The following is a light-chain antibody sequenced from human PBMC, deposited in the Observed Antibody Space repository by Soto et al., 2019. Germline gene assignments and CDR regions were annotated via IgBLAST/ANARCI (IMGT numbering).Light chain of an antibody. CDR3: QQYYGPPLA. CDR1: QSVLYSSNNKNY. V-gene: IGKV4-1*01. J-gene: IGKJ1*01. Sequence: DIVMTQSPDSLAVSLGERATINCKSSQSVLYSSNNKNYLAWYQQKPRQPPKLLIYWASTRDPGDPDRFGGGGFWTSFSPTLATLEVKDVAVYYCQQYYGPPLASGQGTKVEIK. CDR2: WAS.